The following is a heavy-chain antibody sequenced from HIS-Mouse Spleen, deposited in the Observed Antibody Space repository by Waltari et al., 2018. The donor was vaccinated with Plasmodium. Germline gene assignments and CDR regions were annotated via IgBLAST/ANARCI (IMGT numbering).Heavy chain of an antibody. CDR3: ARRGGSYYYFDY. V-gene: IGHV4-39*01. CDR1: GCSISSSSYN. CDR2: IYYSGST. J-gene: IGHJ4*02. D-gene: IGHD1-26*01. Sequence: QLQLQESGPGLVKPSEPLSLTCPVSGCSISSSSYNWGWLRQPPGKGLEWIGSIYYSGSTYYNPSLKSRVTISVDTSKNQFSLKLSSVTAADTAVYYCARRGGSYYYFDYWGQGTLVTVSS.